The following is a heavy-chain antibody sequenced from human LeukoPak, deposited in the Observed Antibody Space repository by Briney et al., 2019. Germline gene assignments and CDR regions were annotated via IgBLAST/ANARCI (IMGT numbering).Heavy chain of an antibody. CDR3: ARDRVTTLNWYFDL. Sequence: GGSLRLSCAASGFTFSDHYMDWVRQAPGKGLEWVGRTRNKANSYTTEYAATVKGRFTISRDDSKNSLYLQMNSLKTEDTAVYYCARDRVTTLNWYFDLWGRGTLATVSS. CDR1: GFTFSDHY. V-gene: IGHV3-72*01. J-gene: IGHJ2*01. D-gene: IGHD4-17*01. CDR2: TRNKANSYTT.